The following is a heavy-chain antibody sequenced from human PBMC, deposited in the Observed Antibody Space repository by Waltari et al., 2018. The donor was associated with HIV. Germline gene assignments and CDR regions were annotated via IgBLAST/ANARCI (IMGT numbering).Heavy chain of an antibody. CDR2: IYWNDDK. Sequence: QITLKESDPTLVKPTQTLTLTCTFSAFSLSTSRAGVGCLRTPPGKALEWLALIYWNDDKRYSPSLKSRLTITKDTSKNQVVLTMTNMDPVDTATYYCAHSGLYGDPTSYYFDYWGQGTLVTVSS. CDR3: AHSGLYGDPTSYYFDY. J-gene: IGHJ4*02. V-gene: IGHV2-5*01. D-gene: IGHD4-17*01. CDR1: AFSLSTSRAG.